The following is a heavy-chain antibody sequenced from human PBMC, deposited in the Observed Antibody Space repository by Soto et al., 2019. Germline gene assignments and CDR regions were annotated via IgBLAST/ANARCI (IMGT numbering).Heavy chain of an antibody. D-gene: IGHD5-12*01. CDR3: ARGAYDPPYYYFYMDV. V-gene: IGHV1-69*08. Sequence: QVQLVQSGAEVKKPGSLVRVSCKASGGTFSNFILTWVRQAPGQGLEWMGRIIPILGTITYAQKFQGRVTITADKSSSTAYMELGSLRSEDTAVYYCARGAYDPPYYYFYMDVWGKGTTVTVSS. CDR1: GGTFSNFI. J-gene: IGHJ6*03. CDR2: IIPILGTI.